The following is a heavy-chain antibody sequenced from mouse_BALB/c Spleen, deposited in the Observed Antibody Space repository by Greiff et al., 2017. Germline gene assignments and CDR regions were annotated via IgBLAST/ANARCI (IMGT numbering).Heavy chain of an antibody. D-gene: IGHD2-4*01. CDR2: ISTYYGDA. J-gene: IGHJ4*01. V-gene: IGHV1S137*01. Sequence: QVQLQQSGAELVRPGVSVKISCKGSGYTFTDYAMHWVKQSHAKSLEWIGVISTYYGDASYNQKFKGKATMTVDKSSSTAYMELARLTSEDSAIYYCARGMITNYAMDYWGQGTSVTVSS. CDR3: ARGMITNYAMDY. CDR1: GYTFTDYA.